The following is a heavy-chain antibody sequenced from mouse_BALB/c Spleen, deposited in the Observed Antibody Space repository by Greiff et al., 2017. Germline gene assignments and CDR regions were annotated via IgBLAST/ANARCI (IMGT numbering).Heavy chain of an antibody. CDR1: GYAFSSYW. D-gene: IGHD1-1*01. V-gene: IGHV1-80*01. Sequence: QVQLQQSGAELVRPGSSVKISCKASGYAFSSYWMNWVKQRPGQGLEWIGQIYPGDGDTNYNGKFKGKATLTVDKSSSTAYMHLNSLTSEDSAVYYCAYYGSSYPAWFAYWGQGTLVTVSA. CDR2: IYPGDGDT. J-gene: IGHJ3*01. CDR3: AYYGSSYPAWFAY.